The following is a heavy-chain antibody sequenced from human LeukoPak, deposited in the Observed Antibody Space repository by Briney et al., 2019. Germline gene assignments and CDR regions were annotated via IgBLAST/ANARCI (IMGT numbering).Heavy chain of an antibody. CDR3: ARAIGYSYRTGFDY. D-gene: IGHD5-18*01. V-gene: IGHV4-34*01. J-gene: IGHJ4*02. Sequence: SETLSLTCAVYGGSFSGYYWSWIRQPPGKGLEWIGEINHSGSTNYNPSLKSRVTISVDTSKNQFSLKLSSVTAAGTAVYYCARAIGYSYRTGFDYWGQGTLVIVSS. CDR2: INHSGST. CDR1: GGSFSGYY.